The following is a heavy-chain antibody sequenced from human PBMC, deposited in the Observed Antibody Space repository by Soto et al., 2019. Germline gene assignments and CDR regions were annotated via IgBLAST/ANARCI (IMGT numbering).Heavy chain of an antibody. CDR1: GFTFSSYG. J-gene: IGHJ4*02. Sequence: GGSLRLSCAASGFTFSSYGMHWVRQAPGKGLEWVAVISYDGSNKYYADSVKGRFTISRDNSKNTLYLQMNSLRAEDTAVYYCAKLLSIAARRGFDYWGQGTLVTVSS. V-gene: IGHV3-30*18. D-gene: IGHD6-6*01. CDR2: ISYDGSNK. CDR3: AKLLSIAARRGFDY.